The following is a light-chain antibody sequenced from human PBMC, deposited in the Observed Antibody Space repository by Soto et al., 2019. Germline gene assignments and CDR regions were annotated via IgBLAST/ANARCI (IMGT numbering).Light chain of an antibody. CDR2: GAS. V-gene: IGKV1-39*01. CDR3: QQSYTAPLT. CDR1: QLISTY. J-gene: IGKJ4*01. Sequence: DIQMTQSPSSLSASVGDRVTITCRASQLISTYLNWYQQKPGKAPKLLIYGASTLQSGVPSRFSGSGSGPDFTDFTLTIISLQPEDFATYYCQQSYTAPLTFGGGTKVEIK.